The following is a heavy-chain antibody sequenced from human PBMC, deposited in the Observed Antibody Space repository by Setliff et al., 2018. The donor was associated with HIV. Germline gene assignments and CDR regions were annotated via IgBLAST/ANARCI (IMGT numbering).Heavy chain of an antibody. V-gene: IGHV1-24*01. D-gene: IGHD3-10*01. J-gene: IGHJ3*01. CDR2: YDPEDGEV. CDR3: ATNSLYNGVSEA. Sequence: EASVKVSCKVSGDTLTELSRHWVRQTPGKGLEWMGGYDPEDGEVIYAQDFQGRVIMTEDTSTNTAYMEVSSLRSDDTAIYYCATNSLYNGVSEAWGQGTMVTVSS. CDR1: GDTLTELS.